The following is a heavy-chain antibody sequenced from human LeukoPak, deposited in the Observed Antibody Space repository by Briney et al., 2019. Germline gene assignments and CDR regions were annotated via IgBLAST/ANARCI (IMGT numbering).Heavy chain of an antibody. D-gene: IGHD1-26*01. V-gene: IGHV3-15*01. Sequence: ETLSLTCTVSGGSISSDYWGWVRQPPGKGLEWVGRIKRKTDGGTTDYAAPVKGRFTISRDDSRNTLYLQMNSLKTEDAAVYYCTTESYSGSYTLDYWGQGTLVTVSS. CDR3: TTESYSGSYTLDY. CDR2: IKRKTDGGTT. CDR1: GGSISSDY. J-gene: IGHJ4*02.